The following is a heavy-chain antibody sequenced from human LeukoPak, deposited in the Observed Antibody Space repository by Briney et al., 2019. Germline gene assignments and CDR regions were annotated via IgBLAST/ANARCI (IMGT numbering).Heavy chain of an antibody. Sequence: GASVKVSCKTSGYTFTQYYLHWVRQAPGQGLEWMGWINPDNGDTHYAQRFMGRVTMTRDTSISTAYMELSRLRSDDTAVYYCARDHDFQQQQDYWGQGTLVTVSS. J-gene: IGHJ4*02. D-gene: IGHD6-13*01. V-gene: IGHV1-2*02. CDR1: GYTFTQYY. CDR3: ARDHDFQQQQDY. CDR2: INPDNGDT.